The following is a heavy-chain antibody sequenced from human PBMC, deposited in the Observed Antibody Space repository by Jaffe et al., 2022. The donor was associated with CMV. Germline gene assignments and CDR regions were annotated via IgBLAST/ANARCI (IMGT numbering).Heavy chain of an antibody. J-gene: IGHJ5*02. D-gene: IGHD4-17*01. V-gene: IGHV4-4*07. CDR3: ARDQGWTTVAYNWFDP. CDR1: GGSISSYY. Sequence: QVQLQESGPGLVKPSETLSLTCTVSGGSISSYYWSWIRQPAGKGLEWIGRIYTSGSTNYNPSLKSRVTMSVDTSKNQFSLKLSSVTAADTAVYYCARDQGWTTVAYNWFDPWGQGTLVTVSS. CDR2: IYTSGST.